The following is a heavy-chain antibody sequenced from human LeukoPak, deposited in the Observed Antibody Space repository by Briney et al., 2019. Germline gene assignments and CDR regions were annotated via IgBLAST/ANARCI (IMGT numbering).Heavy chain of an antibody. Sequence: PGGSLRLSCTASGFTFSTYSMNWVRQAPGKGPEWVSSITSSSSYIFYVDSVKGRFTISRDNAQNSLHLQMDSLRAEDSAVYYCARSATSSSSRINWFDAWGQGTLVTVSS. CDR1: GFTFSTYS. CDR2: ITSSSSYI. CDR3: ARSATSSSSRINWFDA. V-gene: IGHV3-21*01. D-gene: IGHD6-6*01. J-gene: IGHJ5*02.